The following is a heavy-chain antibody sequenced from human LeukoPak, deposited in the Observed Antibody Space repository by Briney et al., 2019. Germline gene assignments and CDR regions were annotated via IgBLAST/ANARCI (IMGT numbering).Heavy chain of an antibody. CDR3: ARVWFGEGYAFDI. CDR2: INHSGST. Sequence: PSETLSLTCAVYGGSFSGYYWSWIRQPPGKGLEWIGEINHSGSTNYNPSLKSRVTISVDTSKNQFSLKLSSVTAADTAVYYCARVWFGEGYAFDIWGQGTMVTVSS. J-gene: IGHJ3*02. CDR1: GGSFSGYY. V-gene: IGHV4-34*01. D-gene: IGHD3-10*01.